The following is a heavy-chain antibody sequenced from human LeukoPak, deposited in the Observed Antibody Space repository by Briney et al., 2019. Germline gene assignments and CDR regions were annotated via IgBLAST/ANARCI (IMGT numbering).Heavy chain of an antibody. CDR2: ISGSGGST. V-gene: IGHV3-23*01. CDR3: AKGTRTSCTGATCYDFDY. D-gene: IGHD2-2*01. J-gene: IGHJ4*02. Sequence: GGSLRLSCAASGFTFSSYAMSWVRQAPGKGLEWVSAISGSGGSTYYADSVKGRFTISRDNSKNTLYLQMNSLRAEDTAVYYCAKGTRTSCTGATCYDFDYWGQGTLVTVSS. CDR1: GFTFSSYA.